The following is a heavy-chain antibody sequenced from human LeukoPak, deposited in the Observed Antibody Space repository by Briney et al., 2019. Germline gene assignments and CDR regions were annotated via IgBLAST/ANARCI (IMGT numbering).Heavy chain of an antibody. V-gene: IGHV4-38-2*02. D-gene: IGHD2-21*01. CDR1: GYSIGSGHY. J-gene: IGHJ4*02. Sequence: PSETLSLTCSVSGYSIGSGHYWGWIRQPPGKGLEWIGSMYQTGSSYYSPSLKSRVTISLDTSKNQISLKLTFVTAADTAFYFCARENAVAQGTFDYWGQGALVTVSS. CDR2: MYQTGSS. CDR3: ARENAVAQGTFDY.